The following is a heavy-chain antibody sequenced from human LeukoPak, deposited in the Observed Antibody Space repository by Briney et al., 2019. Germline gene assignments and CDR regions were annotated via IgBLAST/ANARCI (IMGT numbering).Heavy chain of an antibody. V-gene: IGHV1-46*01. CDR2: INPRCGST. CDR3: ARGGGYNLDNPQECNY. Sequence: ASVKVSCKASGYTFTSYYMHWVRQAPGQGLEWMGIINPRCGSTSYAQKFQGRVTMTRDTYTSTVYMELSSLRSEDTAVYYCARGGGYNLDNPQECNYWGQGTLVTVSS. D-gene: IGHD5-24*01. J-gene: IGHJ4*02. CDR1: GYTFTSYY.